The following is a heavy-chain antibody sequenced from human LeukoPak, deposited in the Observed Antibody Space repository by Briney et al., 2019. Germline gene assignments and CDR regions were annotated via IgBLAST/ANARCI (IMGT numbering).Heavy chain of an antibody. CDR3: AREKYAY. J-gene: IGHJ4*02. Sequence: GGSLRLSCEASGFTFSSYWMSWVRQAPWKGLEWVADIKHDGSEKYYVDSVKGRFTISRDNAKNSLYLQVNSLRAEDTALYYCAREKYAYWGQGTRVTVSS. D-gene: IGHD2-2*01. CDR2: IKHDGSEK. V-gene: IGHV3-7*01. CDR1: GFTFSSYW.